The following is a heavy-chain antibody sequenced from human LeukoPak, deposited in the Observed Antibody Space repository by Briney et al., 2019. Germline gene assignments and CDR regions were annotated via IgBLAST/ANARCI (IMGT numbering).Heavy chain of an antibody. CDR3: ARQRADYFYYYVDV. Sequence: SETLSLTCTVSGGSIGTTNYYWGWLRQPPGTGLEWLGSIYYSETTYDSPSLESRVAISIETSKNQFSLKLSSVTAADTAVYYCARQRADYFYYYVDVWAKGPRSPSP. CDR1: GGSIGTTNYY. CDR2: IYYSETT. D-gene: IGHD3-9*01. J-gene: IGHJ6*03. V-gene: IGHV4-39*01.